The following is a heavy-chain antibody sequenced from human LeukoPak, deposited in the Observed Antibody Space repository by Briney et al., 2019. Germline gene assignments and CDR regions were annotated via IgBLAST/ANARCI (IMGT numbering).Heavy chain of an antibody. D-gene: IGHD6-13*01. CDR2: INSGSTNP. CDR3: ARDFLAAGDY. V-gene: IGHV3-21*01. CDR1: GFIFRSYT. Sequence: GGSLRLSCEASGFIFRSYTMNWIRQAPGKGLEWVASINSGSTNPYYADSVKGRFTISRDDAKKSLYLQMTSLRVEDTSVYYCARDFLAAGDYWGQGTLVTVSS. J-gene: IGHJ4*02.